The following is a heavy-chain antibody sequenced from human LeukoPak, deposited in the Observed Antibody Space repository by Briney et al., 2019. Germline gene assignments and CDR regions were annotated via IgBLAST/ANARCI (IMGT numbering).Heavy chain of an antibody. Sequence: GGSLRLSCAASGFTFSSYGMHWVRQAPGKGLEWVAVISYDGSNKYYADSVKGRFTISRDNSKNTPYLQMNSLRAEDTAVYYCARSRGIAVAAQEDYWGQGTLVTVSS. CDR1: GFTFSSYG. CDR2: ISYDGSNK. CDR3: ARSRGIAVAAQEDY. V-gene: IGHV3-30*03. J-gene: IGHJ4*02. D-gene: IGHD6-19*01.